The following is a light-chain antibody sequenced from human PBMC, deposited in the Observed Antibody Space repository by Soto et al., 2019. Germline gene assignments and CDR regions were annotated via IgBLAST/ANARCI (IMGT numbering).Light chain of an antibody. V-gene: IGKV3-20*01. CDR1: QSVSSSY. Sequence: EIVLTQSPGTLSLSPGERATLSCRASQSVSSSYLAWYQQKPGQAPRLLIYGASSRATGIPDRFSGSGSGTDFTLTIRRPEPEDFAVYHCQQYDTSPWTFGQGTKVEIK. CDR3: QQYDTSPWT. CDR2: GAS. J-gene: IGKJ1*01.